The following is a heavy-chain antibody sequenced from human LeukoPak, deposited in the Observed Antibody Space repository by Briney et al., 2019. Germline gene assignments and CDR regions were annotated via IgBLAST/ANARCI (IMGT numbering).Heavy chain of an antibody. V-gene: IGHV3-74*01. CDR2: INSDGSDT. CDR1: GFTLSIHW. Sequence: GGSLRLSCAASGFTLSIHWMHWVPQAPGKGPVWVSRINSDGSDTSYADPVKGRFTISRDNAQNALYLQMNSLRAEDTAVYYCARVGPDYGDYVKWFDPWGQGTLVSVSS. J-gene: IGHJ5*02. D-gene: IGHD4-17*01. CDR3: ARVGPDYGDYVKWFDP.